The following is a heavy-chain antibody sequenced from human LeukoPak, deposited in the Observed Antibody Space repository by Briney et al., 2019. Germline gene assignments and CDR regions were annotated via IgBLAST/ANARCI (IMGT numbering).Heavy chain of an antibody. Sequence: PSETLSLTCTVSGGSISSGRYYWSWLRQPPGKGLEWIGYIYYSGSTNYNPSLKSRVTISVDTSKNQFSLKLSSVTAADTAVYYCARGPPHILGAPYGMDVWGQGTTVTVSS. V-gene: IGHV4-61*01. CDR3: ARGPPHILGAPYGMDV. CDR1: GGSISSGRYY. D-gene: IGHD1-26*01. CDR2: IYYSGST. J-gene: IGHJ6*02.